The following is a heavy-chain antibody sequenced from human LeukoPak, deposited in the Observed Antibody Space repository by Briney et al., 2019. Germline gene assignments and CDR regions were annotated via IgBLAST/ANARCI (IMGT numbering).Heavy chain of an antibody. CDR3: ARGGWYLDS. J-gene: IGHJ4*02. CDR2: TYYRSKWRN. D-gene: IGHD6-19*01. Sequence: SQTLSLTCAISGDSVSSSTASWDWIRQSPSRGLEWLARTYYRSKWRNDYATSVKSRISINPDTSRNQFSLQLSSVTPEDTAVYYCARGGWYLDSWGQGTLVTVSS. V-gene: IGHV6-1*01. CDR1: GDSVSSSTAS.